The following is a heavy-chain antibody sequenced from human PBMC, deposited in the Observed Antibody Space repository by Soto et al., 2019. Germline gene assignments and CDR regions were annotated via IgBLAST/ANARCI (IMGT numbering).Heavy chain of an antibody. CDR2: ISSSSSTI. CDR3: ARDRPYLTSSMNY. J-gene: IGHJ4*02. CDR1: GFTFSSYS. V-gene: IGHV3-48*02. D-gene: IGHD6-6*01. Sequence: GGSLRLSCVASGFTFSSYSMNWGRQAPGKGLEWISYISSSSSTIYYADSVKGRFTISRDNGKNSLYLQMNSLRDEDTAVYYCARDRPYLTSSMNYWGQGTLVTVS.